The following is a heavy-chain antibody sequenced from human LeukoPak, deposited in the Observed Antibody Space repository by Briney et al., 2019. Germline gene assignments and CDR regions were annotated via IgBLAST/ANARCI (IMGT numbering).Heavy chain of an antibody. CDR3: ARGGPYDSSGYYY. D-gene: IGHD3-22*01. CDR2: ISYDGSNK. CDR1: GFTFSSYA. Sequence: GGSLRLSCAASGFTFSSYAMHWVRQAPGKGLEWVAVISYDGSNKYYADSVKGRFTISRDNSKNTLYLQMNSLRAEDTAVYYCARGGPYDSSGYYYWGQGTLVTVSS. J-gene: IGHJ4*02. V-gene: IGHV3-30-3*01.